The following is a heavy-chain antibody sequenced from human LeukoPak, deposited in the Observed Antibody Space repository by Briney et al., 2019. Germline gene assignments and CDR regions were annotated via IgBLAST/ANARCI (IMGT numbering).Heavy chain of an antibody. CDR1: GFTVSSNY. Sequence: GGSLRLSCAASGFTVSSNYMSWVRQAPGKGLEWVSALSGSGGSTYYADSVKGRFTISRDNSKNTLYLQMNSLRAEDTAVYYCVQEGPRGLAFDIWGQGTKVTVSS. V-gene: IGHV3-23*01. CDR3: VQEGPRGLAFDI. CDR2: LSGSGGST. J-gene: IGHJ3*02.